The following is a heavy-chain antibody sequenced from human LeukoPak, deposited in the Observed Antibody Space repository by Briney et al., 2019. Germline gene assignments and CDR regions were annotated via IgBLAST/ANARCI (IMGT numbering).Heavy chain of an antibody. V-gene: IGHV3-30-3*01. D-gene: IGHD3-3*01. Sequence: PGGSLRLSCAASGFTFSSYAMHWVRQAPGKGLEWVAVISYDGSNKYYADSVKGRFTISRDNSKNTLYLQMNSLRAEDTAVYYCAKAPFGVVTLWGQGTLVTVSS. CDR3: AKAPFGVVTL. CDR1: GFTFSSYA. J-gene: IGHJ4*02. CDR2: ISYDGSNK.